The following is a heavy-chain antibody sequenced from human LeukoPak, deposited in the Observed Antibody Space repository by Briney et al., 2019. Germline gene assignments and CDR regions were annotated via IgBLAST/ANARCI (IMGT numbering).Heavy chain of an antibody. CDR2: ISGSGGGT. Sequence: GGSLRLSCAASGFTFSSYAMSWVCQAPGQGMEWVSAISGSGGGTYYAGSAKGRCTISRDNSKNKLYLQMNSLRAEDTAVYYCAKDMGQWLVRVTIDDWGQGTLVTVSS. V-gene: IGHV3-23*01. D-gene: IGHD6-19*01. CDR3: AKDMGQWLVRVTIDD. CDR1: GFTFSSYA. J-gene: IGHJ4*02.